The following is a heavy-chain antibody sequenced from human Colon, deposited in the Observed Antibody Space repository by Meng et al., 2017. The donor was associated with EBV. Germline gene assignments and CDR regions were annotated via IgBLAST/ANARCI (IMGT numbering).Heavy chain of an antibody. J-gene: IGHJ1*01. CDR1: GDSITNHNG. Sequence: HGLVRVPAPALGNPSETLSLTRAVSGDSITNHNGWAWVRQPPGKGLEWIGEIPRRGSSAYNPSLKSRVSMSIDKSKNQFSLKLTSVTAADTAVYHCLRGSGGSVWGQGTLVTVSS. CDR2: IPRRGSS. D-gene: IGHD3-10*01. V-gene: IGHV4-4*02. CDR3: LRGSGGSV.